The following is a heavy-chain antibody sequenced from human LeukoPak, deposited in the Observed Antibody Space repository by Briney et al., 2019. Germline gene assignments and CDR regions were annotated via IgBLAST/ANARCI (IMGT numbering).Heavy chain of an antibody. CDR1: GFSFSSYG. Sequence: GGSLRLSCAASGFSFSSYGVSWVRQAPGKGLEWVSSISSSSSYIYYADSVRGRFTTSRDTSKNMVFLQMNSLRVEDTAVYYCARGIDYWGRGTLVTVSS. CDR2: ISSSSSYI. CDR3: ARGIDY. J-gene: IGHJ4*02. V-gene: IGHV3-21*04.